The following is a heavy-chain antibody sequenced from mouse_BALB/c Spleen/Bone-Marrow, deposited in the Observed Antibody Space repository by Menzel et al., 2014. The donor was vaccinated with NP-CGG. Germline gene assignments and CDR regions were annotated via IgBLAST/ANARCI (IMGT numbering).Heavy chain of an antibody. J-gene: IGHJ3*01. D-gene: IGHD4-1*01. CDR2: IDPKTANT. CDR1: GYTFTSYW. Sequence: VQLLQSGAELAKPGASVKMSCKASGYTFTSYWIHWVKQRPGQGLEWIGYIDPKTANTEYSQKFKDKATLTADKSSSTAYMQLSSLTAEDSAVYYCASYWDAYWGQGTLVTVSA. CDR3: ASYWDAY. V-gene: IGHV1-7*01.